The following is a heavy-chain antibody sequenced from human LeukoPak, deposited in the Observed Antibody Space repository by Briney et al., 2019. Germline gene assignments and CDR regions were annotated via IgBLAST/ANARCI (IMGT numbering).Heavy chain of an antibody. D-gene: IGHD3-22*01. V-gene: IGHV4-34*01. J-gene: IGHJ4*02. CDR2: INHSGST. CDR1: GGSFSGYY. CDR3: ARGGPLEYYDSSGDFDY. Sequence: SETLSLTCAVYGGSFSGYYWSWIRQPPGKGLEWIGEINHSGSTNYNPSLKSRVTISVDTSKNQFSLKLSSVTAADTAVYYCARGGPLEYYDSSGDFDYWGQGTLVTVSS.